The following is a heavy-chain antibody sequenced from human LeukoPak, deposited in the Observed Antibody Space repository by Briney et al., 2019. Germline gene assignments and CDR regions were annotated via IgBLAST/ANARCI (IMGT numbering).Heavy chain of an antibody. Sequence: ASVKVSCKAAGYTFTGYYMHWVRQAPGQGLEGMGWINTNSGGTNYAQKFQGRVTMTRDTSISTAYMELSRLRSDDTAVYYCARELPSPNDHHYFDWWGQGTLVTVSS. J-gene: IGHJ4*02. CDR2: INTNSGGT. CDR1: GYTFTGYY. CDR3: ARELPSPNDHHYFDW. D-gene: IGHD1-1*01. V-gene: IGHV1-2*02.